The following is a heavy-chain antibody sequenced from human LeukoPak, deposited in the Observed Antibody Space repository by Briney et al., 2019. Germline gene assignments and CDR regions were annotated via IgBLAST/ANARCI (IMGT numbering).Heavy chain of an antibody. CDR1: GFTFSSYW. J-gene: IGHJ3*02. CDR2: IKQDGSEK. CDR3: ARVGGRDGYNPHDAFDI. Sequence: GGSLRLSCAASGFTFSSYWMSWVRQAPGKGLEWVANIKQDGSEKYYVDSVKGRFTISRDNAKNSLYLQMNSLRAEDTAVYYRARVGGRDGYNPHDAFDIWGQGTMVTVSS. D-gene: IGHD5-24*01. V-gene: IGHV3-7*01.